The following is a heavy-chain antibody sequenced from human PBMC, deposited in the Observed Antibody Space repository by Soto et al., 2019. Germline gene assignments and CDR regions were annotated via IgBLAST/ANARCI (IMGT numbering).Heavy chain of an antibody. CDR1: GGSISSYY. Sequence: QVQLQESGPGLVKPSETLSLTCTVSGGSISSYYWSWIRQPPGKGLEWIGDIYYSGSTNYNPSLKSRVTISVDTSKNQFSLKLSSVTAADTAGYYCASWDDSSGYYLDYWGQGTLVTVSS. CDR2: IYYSGST. V-gene: IGHV4-59*01. D-gene: IGHD3-22*01. CDR3: ASWDDSSGYYLDY. J-gene: IGHJ4*02.